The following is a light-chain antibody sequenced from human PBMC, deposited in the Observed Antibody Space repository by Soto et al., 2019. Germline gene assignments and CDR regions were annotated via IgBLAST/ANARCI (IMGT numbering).Light chain of an antibody. J-gene: IGKJ1*01. V-gene: IGKV3-11*01. CDR2: DAS. CDR1: QSVNSDY. CDR3: QQRSNWPPWT. Sequence: EIVLTQSPGTLSLSPGERATLSCRAIQSVNSDYLAWFQQKPGQAPRLLIYDASNRATGIPARFSGSGSGTDFTLTISSLEPEDFAVYYCQQRSNWPPWTFGQGTKVDIK.